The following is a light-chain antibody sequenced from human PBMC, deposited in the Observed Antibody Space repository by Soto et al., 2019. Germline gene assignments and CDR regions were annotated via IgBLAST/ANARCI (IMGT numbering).Light chain of an antibody. J-gene: IGKJ4*01. V-gene: IGKV3-20*01. CDR1: QSVTNNY. CDR2: EAY. Sequence: EIVVTQSPGTLSLSPGERATLYCRASQSVTNNYVAWHQQKPGQAPRLLIYEAYTRATGISDRFSGGVSGTEFTLTISRLEPEDFAVYYCQQYGGPPLTFGGGTRVEIK. CDR3: QQYGGPPLT.